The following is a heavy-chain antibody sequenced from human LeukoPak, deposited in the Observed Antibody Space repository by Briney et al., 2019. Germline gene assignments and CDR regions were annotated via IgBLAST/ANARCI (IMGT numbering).Heavy chain of an antibody. Sequence: GGSLRLSCAASGFTFSSYSMNWVRQAPGKGLEWVANIKQDGSEKYYVDSVKGRFTISRDDAKNSLYLQMNSLRAEDTAVYYCARDRVDTAMFDYWGQGTLVTVSS. CDR3: ARDRVDTAMFDY. V-gene: IGHV3-7*01. CDR2: IKQDGSEK. J-gene: IGHJ4*02. CDR1: GFTFSSYS. D-gene: IGHD5-18*01.